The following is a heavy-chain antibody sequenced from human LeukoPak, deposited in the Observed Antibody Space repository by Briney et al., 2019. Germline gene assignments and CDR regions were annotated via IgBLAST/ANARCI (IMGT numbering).Heavy chain of an antibody. Sequence: ASVKVSCKASGYTFTSYAMNWVRQAPGQGLEWMGWINTNTGNPTYAQGFTGRFVFSLDTSVSTAYLQISSLTAEDTAVYYCARGGVKDYGGNLRVWFDPWGQGTLVTVSS. V-gene: IGHV7-4-1*02. CDR2: INTNTGNP. CDR1: GYTFTSYA. D-gene: IGHD4-23*01. CDR3: ARGGVKDYGGNLRVWFDP. J-gene: IGHJ5*02.